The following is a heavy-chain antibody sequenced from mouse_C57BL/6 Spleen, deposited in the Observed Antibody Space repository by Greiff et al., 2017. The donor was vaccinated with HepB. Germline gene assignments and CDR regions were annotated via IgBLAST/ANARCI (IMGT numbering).Heavy chain of an antibody. Sequence: VQLQQSGPELVKPGASVKISCKASGYTFTDYYMNWVKQSHGKSLEWIGDINPNNGGTSYNQKFKGKATFTVDKSSSKAYMELRSLTSEDSVVYYCARSDYYRFAYWGQGTLVTVSA. CDR2: INPNNGGT. D-gene: IGHD1-1*01. J-gene: IGHJ3*01. V-gene: IGHV1-26*01. CDR1: GYTFTDYY. CDR3: ARSDYYRFAY.